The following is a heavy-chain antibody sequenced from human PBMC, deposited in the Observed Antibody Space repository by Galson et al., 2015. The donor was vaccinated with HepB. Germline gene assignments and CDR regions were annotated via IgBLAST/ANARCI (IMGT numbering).Heavy chain of an antibody. J-gene: IGHJ4*02. V-gene: IGHV3-23*01. D-gene: IGHD3-10*01. Sequence: SLRLSCAASGFTFSSYAMSWVRQAPGKGLEWVSAISGSGGSTYYADSVKGRFTISRDNSKNTLYLQMNSLRAEDTAVYYCAKMSNYYGSGAVDYWGQGTLVTVSS. CDR2: ISGSGGST. CDR1: GFTFSSYA. CDR3: AKMSNYYGSGAVDY.